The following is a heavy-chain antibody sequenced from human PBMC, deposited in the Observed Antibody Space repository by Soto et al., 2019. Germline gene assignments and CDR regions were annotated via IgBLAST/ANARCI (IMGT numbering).Heavy chain of an antibody. Sequence: SETLSLTCAVYGGSFSGYYWSWIRQPPGKGLEWIGEINHSGSTNYNPSLKSRVTISVDTSKNQFSLKLSSVTAADTAVYYCARARGRMELADAFDIWGQGTMVTVSS. V-gene: IGHV4-34*01. CDR3: ARARGRMELADAFDI. D-gene: IGHD1-26*01. CDR2: INHSGST. CDR1: GGSFSGYY. J-gene: IGHJ3*02.